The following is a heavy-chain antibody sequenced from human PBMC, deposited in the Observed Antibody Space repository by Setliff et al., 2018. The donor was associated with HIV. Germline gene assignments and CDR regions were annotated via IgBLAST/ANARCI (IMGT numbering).Heavy chain of an antibody. V-gene: IGHV3-15*01. D-gene: IGHD2-2*02. CDR2: IKTKTDGGTT. CDR3: TRVREVPAAIPDYYYYMDV. CDR1: GLLFTNAW. J-gene: IGHJ6*03. Sequence: GGSLRLSCAASGLLFTNAWMSWVRQAPGKGLEWVGRIKTKTDGGTTDYAAPVQGRLTISRDDSKNTLYLQMDSLKTEDTAVYYCTRVREVPAAIPDYYYYMDVWGKGTTVTVSS.